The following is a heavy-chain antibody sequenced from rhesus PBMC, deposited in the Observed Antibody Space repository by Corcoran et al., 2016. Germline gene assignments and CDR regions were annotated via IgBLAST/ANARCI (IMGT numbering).Heavy chain of an antibody. CDR1: GGSISQSW. J-gene: IGHJ5-1*01. CDR3: ANGGPDKDRFDV. D-gene: IGHD3-34*01. CDR2: ISGGGGSS. Sequence: QLQQQESGPGLVRPSETLSLTCAVAGGSISQSWWSWIRQPPGKGLEWIGRISGGGGSSSYSPSLRSRATISTDTSRNHISLRLIFVTAADTALYYCANGGPDKDRFDVWGPGVLVTVSS. V-gene: IGHV4-173*01.